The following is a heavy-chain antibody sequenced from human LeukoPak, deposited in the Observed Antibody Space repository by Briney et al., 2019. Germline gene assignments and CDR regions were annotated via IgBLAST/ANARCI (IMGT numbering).Heavy chain of an antibody. V-gene: IGHV3-30-3*01. CDR3: ARWNYDYVWGAYDDAFDI. D-gene: IGHD3-16*01. CDR2: ISYDGSNK. Sequence: PGGSLRLSCAASGFTFSSYAMHWVRQAPGKGLEWVAVISYDGSNKYYADSVKGRFTISRDNSKNTLYLQMNSLRAEDTAVYYCARWNYDYVWGAYDDAFDIWGQGAMVTVSS. CDR1: GFTFSSYA. J-gene: IGHJ3*02.